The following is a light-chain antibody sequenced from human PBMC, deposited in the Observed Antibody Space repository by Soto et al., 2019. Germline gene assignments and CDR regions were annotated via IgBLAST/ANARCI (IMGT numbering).Light chain of an antibody. Sequence: MVMMQSPAPLSVSPGERGTLSCRARQSVSSNLAWYQQKPGQSPRLLIYGTSTRATGIPARFSGSGSGTEFTLTISSLQSEDFAVYYCHQYNFWPTFGQGTKVDI. J-gene: IGKJ1*01. V-gene: IGKV3-15*01. CDR1: QSVSSN. CDR2: GTS. CDR3: HQYNFWPT.